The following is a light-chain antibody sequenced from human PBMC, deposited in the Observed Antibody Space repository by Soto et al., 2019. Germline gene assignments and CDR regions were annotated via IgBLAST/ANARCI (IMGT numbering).Light chain of an antibody. Sequence: QAVVTQPPSVSGAPGQRVTISCTGSSSNIGAGYDVHWYQQLPGTAPKLLIYGNSNRPSGVPDRFSGSKSGTSASLAITGHQAVDEADYYSQSYDSSLSGWVFGGGTKLTVL. CDR2: GNS. CDR1: SSNIGAGYD. J-gene: IGLJ2*01. V-gene: IGLV1-40*01. CDR3: QSYDSSLSGWV.